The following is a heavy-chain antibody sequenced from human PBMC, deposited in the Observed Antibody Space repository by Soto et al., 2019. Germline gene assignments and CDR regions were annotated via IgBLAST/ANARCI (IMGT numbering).Heavy chain of an antibody. Sequence: SETLSLTCTVSGGSISSYYWSWIRQPPGKGLEWVGYIYYSGSTNYNPSLKSRGTISVATATNQFYLKLSSVTVAATAVDFCAREVSGGPVGGMDPWGQGTTVTVSS. V-gene: IGHV4-59*01. CDR2: IYYSGST. J-gene: IGHJ6*02. CDR3: AREVSGGPVGGMDP. CDR1: GGSISSYY. D-gene: IGHD2-15*01.